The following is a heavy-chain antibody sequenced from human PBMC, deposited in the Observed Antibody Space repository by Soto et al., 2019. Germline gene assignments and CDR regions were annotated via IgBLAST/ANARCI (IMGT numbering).Heavy chain of an antibody. Sequence: SETLSLTCAVYGGSFSGYYWSWIRQPPGKGLEWIGEINHSGSTNYNPSLKSRVTISVDTSKNQFSLKLSSVTAADTAVYYCARVASSWSYYMDVWGKGTTVTVSS. D-gene: IGHD6-13*01. CDR2: INHSGST. CDR3: ARVASSWSYYMDV. V-gene: IGHV4-34*01. CDR1: GGSFSGYY. J-gene: IGHJ6*03.